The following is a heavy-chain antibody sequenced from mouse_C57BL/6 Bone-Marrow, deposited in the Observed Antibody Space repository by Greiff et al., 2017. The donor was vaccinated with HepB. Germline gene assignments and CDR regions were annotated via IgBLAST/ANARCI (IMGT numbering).Heavy chain of an antibody. Sequence: QVQLQQPGAELVKPGASVKLSCKASGYTFTSYWMQWVKQRPGQGLEWIGEIDPSDSYTNYNQKFKGKATLTVDTSSSTAYMQLSSLTSEDSAVYYCARPIYYYGSSYYFDYWGQGTTLTVSS. J-gene: IGHJ2*01. CDR2: IDPSDSYT. CDR3: ARPIYYYGSSYYFDY. D-gene: IGHD1-1*01. V-gene: IGHV1-50*01. CDR1: GYTFTSYW.